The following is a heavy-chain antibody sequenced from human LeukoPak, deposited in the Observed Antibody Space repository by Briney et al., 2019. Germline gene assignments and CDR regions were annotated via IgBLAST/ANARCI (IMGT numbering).Heavy chain of an antibody. J-gene: IGHJ4*02. D-gene: IGHD3-22*01. CDR2: ISSSSTTI. CDR3: ARVLHKRNYDSSAYYGY. Sequence: GGSLRLSCAASGFIFSSYGMNWVRQAPGKGLEWISYISSSSTTIYYADSVKGRFTISRDNAKNSLYLQMNSLRAEDTAVYYCARVLHKRNYDSSAYYGYWGQGTLVTVSS. CDR1: GFIFSSYG. V-gene: IGHV3-48*01.